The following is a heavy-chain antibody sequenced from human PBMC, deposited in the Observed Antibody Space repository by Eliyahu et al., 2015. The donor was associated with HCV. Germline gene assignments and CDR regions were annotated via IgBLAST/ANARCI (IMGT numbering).Heavy chain of an antibody. CDR2: IHPGDAEV. D-gene: IGHD2-2*01. J-gene: IGHJ3*02. V-gene: IGHV5-51*01. Sequence: VRQRPGKGLELMGVIHPGDAEVIYSPSLGGQVTISADKSISTAFLQWSSLKASDSAMYYCAAGVRSRDFCSSTSCYGDALDIWGQGTKVSVSS. CDR3: AAGVRSRDFCSSTSCYGDALDI.